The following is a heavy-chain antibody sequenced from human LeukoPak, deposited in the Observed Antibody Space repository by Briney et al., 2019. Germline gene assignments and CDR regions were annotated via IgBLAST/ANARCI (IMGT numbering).Heavy chain of an antibody. CDR3: ARGGNSWYDNWFDP. CDR2: IYHSGST. CDR1: GGSISSGGYY. V-gene: IGHV4-30-2*01. Sequence: PSQTLSLTCTVSGGSISSGGYYWSWIRQPPGKGLEWIGYIYHSGSTYYNPSLKSRVTISVDRSKNQFSLKLSSVTAADTAAYYCARGGNSWYDNWFDPWDQGTLVTVSS. D-gene: IGHD6-13*01. J-gene: IGHJ5*02.